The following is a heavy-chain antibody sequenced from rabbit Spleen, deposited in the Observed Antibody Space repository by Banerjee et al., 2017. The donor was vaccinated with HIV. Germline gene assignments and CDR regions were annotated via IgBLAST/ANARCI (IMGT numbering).Heavy chain of an antibody. Sequence: QEQLVESGGGLVRPGASLTLTCKASGFRFSFNNDYVMCWVRQAPGKGLEWIACINSYTAKSVYATWAKGPFTISKTSSTTVTPQMTSLIAADTATYFCARDRDSSGSDPYYFDLWGPGTLVTVS. CDR3: ARDRDSSGSDPYYFDL. V-gene: IGHV1S45*01. J-gene: IGHJ4*01. CDR1: GFRFSFNNDYV. D-gene: IGHD1-1*01. CDR2: INSYTAKS.